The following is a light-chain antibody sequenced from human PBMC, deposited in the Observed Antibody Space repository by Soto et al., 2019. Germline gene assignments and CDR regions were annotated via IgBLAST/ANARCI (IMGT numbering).Light chain of an antibody. V-gene: IGKV3-11*01. J-gene: IGKJ1*01. Sequence: EILFTQSPATLSLSPGERATLSWRASQSISSYLAWYQQKPGQAPRLLIYDASNRATGIPDRFSGSGSGADFTLTISRLEPEDFAVSYCQQRSNWPRTWTFGQGTKVDI. CDR1: QSISSY. CDR2: DAS. CDR3: QQRSNWPRTWT.